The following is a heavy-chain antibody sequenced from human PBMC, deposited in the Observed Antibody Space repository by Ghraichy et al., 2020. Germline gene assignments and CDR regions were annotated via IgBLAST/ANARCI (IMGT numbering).Heavy chain of an antibody. Sequence: SETLSLTCTVSGGSVRSDNYYWSWIRQPPGKGLEWIGCIHHSGSTDYNPSLKSRVTISVDTSKNQFSLKLSSVTAADTAVYYCARDNRLLTRAYYYNGMDVWGQGTTVTVSS. CDR3: ARDNRLLTRAYYYNGMDV. J-gene: IGHJ6*02. CDR1: GGSVRSDNYY. D-gene: IGHD3-10*01. V-gene: IGHV4-61*01. CDR2: IHHSGST.